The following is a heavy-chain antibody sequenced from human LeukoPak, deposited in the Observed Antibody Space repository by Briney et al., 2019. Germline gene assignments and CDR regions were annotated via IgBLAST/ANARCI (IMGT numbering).Heavy chain of an antibody. J-gene: IGHJ4*02. D-gene: IGHD3-22*01. CDR3: ARVPHYYDSSGYFDY. CDR2: LYSGGNT. CDR1: GLTVSSSY. Sequence: GGSLRLSCAASGLTVSSSYLNWVRQAPGKGLEWVSVLYSGGNTYYADSVKGRFTISRDNSKNTLYLQMNSLRAEDTAVYYCARVPHYYDSSGYFDYWGQGTLVTVSS. V-gene: IGHV3-53*01.